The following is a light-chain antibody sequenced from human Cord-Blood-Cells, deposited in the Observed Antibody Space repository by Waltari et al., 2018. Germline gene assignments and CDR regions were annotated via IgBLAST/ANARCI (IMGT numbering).Light chain of an antibody. J-gene: IGLJ2*01. CDR3: SSYTSSSTLVV. CDR2: KVS. CDR1: TSDVDGYNS. V-gene: IGLV2-14*01. Sequence: QSALTQPASVSGSPGQSITISCTGTTSDVDGYNSVSCYQQHPGKAPKLMIYKVSNRPSGVSNRFSGSKSGNTASLTISGLQAEDEADYYCSSYTSSSTLVVFGGGTKLTVL.